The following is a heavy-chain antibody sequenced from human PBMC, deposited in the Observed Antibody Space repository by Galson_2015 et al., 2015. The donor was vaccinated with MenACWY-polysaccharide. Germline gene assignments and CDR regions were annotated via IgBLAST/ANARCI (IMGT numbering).Heavy chain of an antibody. D-gene: IGHD4-17*01. CDR2: IRGDGITT. CDR3: AKDYGDFGPDF. V-gene: IGHV3-43*02. CDR1: GFNFDSYA. Sequence: SLRLSCAASGFNFDSYAMHWVRQGPGKGLEWVSLIRGDGITTDYADSVKGRFTVSRDNSKNSLYLQMNSLRAEDTAFYYCAKDYGDFGPDFWGQGTLV. J-gene: IGHJ4*02.